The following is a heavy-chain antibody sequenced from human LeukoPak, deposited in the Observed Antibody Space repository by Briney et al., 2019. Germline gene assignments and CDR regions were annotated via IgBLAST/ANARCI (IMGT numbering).Heavy chain of an antibody. V-gene: IGHV3-30*02. J-gene: IGHJ5*02. CDR1: GFTFSSYG. D-gene: IGHD4-17*01. CDR2: IRYDGSNQ. Sequence: GGSLRLSCAASGFTFSSYGMHWVRQAPGKGLEWVAFIRYDGSNQYYADSVKGRFTISRDNFKNMVFLQLDSLRAEDTAVYYCAKVSTPDYANKWLDPWGQGTLVTVSS. CDR3: AKVSTPDYANKWLDP.